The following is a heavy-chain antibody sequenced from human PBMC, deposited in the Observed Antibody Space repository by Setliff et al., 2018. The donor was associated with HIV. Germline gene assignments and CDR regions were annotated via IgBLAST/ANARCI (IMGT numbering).Heavy chain of an antibody. CDR3: ARDYSGYDLVSGF. D-gene: IGHD5-12*01. V-gene: IGHV1-46*01. Sequence: ASVKVSCKASGYTFTNYYMQWVRQAPGQGLEWMGIINPSGGSATYAQKFQGRVTMTRDTSTTTAYMELRSLRSDDTAVYYCARDYSGYDLVSGFWGQGTLVTVSS. J-gene: IGHJ4*02. CDR2: INPSGGSA. CDR1: GYTFTNYY.